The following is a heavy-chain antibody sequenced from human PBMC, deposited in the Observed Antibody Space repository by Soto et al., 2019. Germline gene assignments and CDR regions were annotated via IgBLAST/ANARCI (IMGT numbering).Heavy chain of an antibody. CDR1: GGSFSGYY. D-gene: IGHD1-7*01. J-gene: IGHJ4*02. V-gene: IGHV4-34*01. CDR3: EREKTTGLFYY. CDR2: INHSGST. Sequence: SETLSLTCAVYGGSFSGYYWTWIRQPPGTGLEWIGEINHSGSTNYNPSLKSRVTISVDTSKNQFSLKLTSVTAADTAVYYCEREKTTGLFYYWGQGTLVTVSA.